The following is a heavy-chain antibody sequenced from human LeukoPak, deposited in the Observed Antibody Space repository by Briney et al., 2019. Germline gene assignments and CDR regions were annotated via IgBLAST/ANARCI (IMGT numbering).Heavy chain of an antibody. CDR1: GFPFGNLY. D-gene: IGHD3-9*01. V-gene: IGHV1-2*02. Sequence: ASVKVSCKASGFPFGNLYMHWLRQAPGQGLEWMGWINPNSGDTNYAQRFQGRVTMTRDTSLSTAYMELSRQKFDDTAMYCCARDLYSVLTPYQSPGFWGQGALVTVSS. CDR2: INPNSGDT. J-gene: IGHJ4*02. CDR3: ARDLYSVLTPYQSPGF.